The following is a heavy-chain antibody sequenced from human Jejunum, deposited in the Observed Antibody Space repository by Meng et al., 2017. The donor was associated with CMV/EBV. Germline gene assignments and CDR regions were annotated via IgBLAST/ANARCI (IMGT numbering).Heavy chain of an antibody. J-gene: IGHJ4*02. CDR3: ATWVTGSSSRFDN. CDR2: IYPADSDI. V-gene: IGHV5-51*01. Sequence: SGYQFASNWVAWVRRMPGKGLEWLGSIYPADSDIIYSPSFQGQVTISADKSILTAYVQWSSLKASDTAMYYCATWVTGSSSRFDNWGQGTLVTVSS. D-gene: IGHD2-2*01. CDR1: GYQFASNW.